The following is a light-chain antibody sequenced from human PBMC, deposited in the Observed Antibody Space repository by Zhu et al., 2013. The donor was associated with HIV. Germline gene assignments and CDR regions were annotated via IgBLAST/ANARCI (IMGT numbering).Light chain of an antibody. CDR2: AAS. CDR3: QQYKSNPFT. Sequence: DIQMTQSPSTLSASVGDRVTITCRASQSISSWLAWYQQKPGKAPKSLIYAASSLHSGVPSKFSGSGSGTDFTLTISSLGPEDFAIYYCQQYKSNPFTFGPGTKVEIK. J-gene: IGKJ3*01. CDR1: QSISSW. V-gene: IGKV1-5*01.